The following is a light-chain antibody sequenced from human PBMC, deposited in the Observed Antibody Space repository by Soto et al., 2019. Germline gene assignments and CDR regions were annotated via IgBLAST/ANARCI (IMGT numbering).Light chain of an antibody. J-gene: IGKJ4*01. Sequence: EIVLTQSPGTLSLSPGERVTLSCGASQSVSSNLAWYQQKPGQAPRLLIYGASTRATGIPDRFSGSGSGADFTLTFSSLQPEDFATYYCQQSYSNPLTFGGGTKVDIK. CDR3: QQSYSNPLT. V-gene: IGKV3-15*01. CDR1: QSVSSN. CDR2: GAS.